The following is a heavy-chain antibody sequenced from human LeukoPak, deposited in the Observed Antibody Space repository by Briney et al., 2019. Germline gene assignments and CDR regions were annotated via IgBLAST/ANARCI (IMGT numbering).Heavy chain of an antibody. CDR1: GYTFTSYG. J-gene: IGHJ5*02. Sequence: GASVKVSCKASGYTFTSYGISWVRQAPGQGLEWMGGIIPIFGTANYAQKFQGRDTITADKSTSTAYMELSSLRTEDTAVYYCARDRLSPDIVGVPAPTLENGFDPWGQGTLVTVSS. V-gene: IGHV1-69*06. CDR3: ARDRLSPDIVGVPAPTLENGFDP. D-gene: IGHD2-2*01. CDR2: IIPIFGTA.